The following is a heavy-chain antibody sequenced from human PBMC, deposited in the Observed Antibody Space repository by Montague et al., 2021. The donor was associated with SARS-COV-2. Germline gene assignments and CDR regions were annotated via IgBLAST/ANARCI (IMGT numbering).Heavy chain of an antibody. Sequence: SLRLSCAASGFTFSSYCMHWVRQAPGKGLEWVAVIWYDGSNNYYAYSVKGRFTISSDNSKNTLYLQMNILSAEDTAVYYCARSARFGESPEMDVWGQGTTVTVSS. CDR1: GFTFSSYC. CDR2: IWYDGSNN. D-gene: IGHD3-10*01. V-gene: IGHV3-33*01. CDR3: ARSARFGESPEMDV. J-gene: IGHJ6*02.